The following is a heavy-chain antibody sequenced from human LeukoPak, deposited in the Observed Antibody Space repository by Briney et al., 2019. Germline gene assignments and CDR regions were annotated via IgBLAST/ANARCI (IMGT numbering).Heavy chain of an antibody. D-gene: IGHD5-24*01. Sequence: GGSLRLSCAASGFTFSSYEMNWVRQAPGKGLEWVSCITSSGSTRYYADSVKGRFTISRDNAKNSLSLQMNSLRDEDTAVYYCARARGGGYHDYWGQGTLVTVSS. CDR3: ARARGGGYHDY. V-gene: IGHV3-48*03. CDR1: GFTFSSYE. J-gene: IGHJ4*02. CDR2: ITSSGSTR.